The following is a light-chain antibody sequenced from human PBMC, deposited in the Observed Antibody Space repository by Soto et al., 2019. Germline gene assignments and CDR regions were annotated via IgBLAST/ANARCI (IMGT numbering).Light chain of an antibody. V-gene: IGKV1-9*01. Sequence: DVQLTQSPSFLSASVGDRVTITCRASQDINTFLAWCQQKPGKAPKLLIYGASTLQSGVPSRFSGSGSGTDFTLTISCLQSEDFATYYCQQYYSYPQTFGGGTKV. CDR3: QQYYSYPQT. J-gene: IGKJ4*01. CDR2: GAS. CDR1: QDINTF.